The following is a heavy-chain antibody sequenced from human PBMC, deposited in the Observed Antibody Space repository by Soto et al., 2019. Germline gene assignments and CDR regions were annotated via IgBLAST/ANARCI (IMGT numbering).Heavy chain of an antibody. V-gene: IGHV3-72*01. D-gene: IGHD3-22*01. Sequence: EVQMVESGGGLVQPGGSLRLSCAASGFTFSDYYMDWVRQAPGKGLEWVGRIRKKPNSYTTEYAASVKGRFIISRDDSQNSLYLQMNSLKTEDTAVYYCFTLDTEYWGQGTLVTVSS. J-gene: IGHJ4*02. CDR3: FTLDTEY. CDR1: GFTFSDYY. CDR2: IRKKPNSYTT.